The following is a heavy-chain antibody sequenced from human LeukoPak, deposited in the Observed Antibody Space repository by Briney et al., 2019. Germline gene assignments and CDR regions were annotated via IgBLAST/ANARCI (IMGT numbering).Heavy chain of an antibody. Sequence: GGSLRLSCAASGFTFYGYAMHWVRQAPGKGLEWVSGISWNSGSKDYADSVKGRFTISRDNAKNSLYLQLNSLRAEDSALYYCAKAGGSYSGLNYFDYWGQGTLVTVSS. V-gene: IGHV3-9*01. CDR3: AKAGGSYSGLNYFDY. J-gene: IGHJ4*02. CDR1: GFTFYGYA. D-gene: IGHD1-26*01. CDR2: ISWNSGSK.